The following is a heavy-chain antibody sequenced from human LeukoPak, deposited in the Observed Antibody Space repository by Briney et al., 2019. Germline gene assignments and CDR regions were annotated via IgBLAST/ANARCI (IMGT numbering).Heavy chain of an antibody. D-gene: IGHD6-13*01. J-gene: IGHJ4*02. CDR3: ARNSASIAAAAYYFDY. Sequence: SGGSTYYTNSVKGRFTISRDNSKNTLYLQMNSLRAEDTAVYYCARNSASIAAAAYYFDYWGQGTLVTVSS. V-gene: IGHV3-23*01. CDR2: SGGST.